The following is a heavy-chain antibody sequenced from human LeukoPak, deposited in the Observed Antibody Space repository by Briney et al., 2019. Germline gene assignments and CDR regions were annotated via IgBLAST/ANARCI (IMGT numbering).Heavy chain of an antibody. CDR1: GFTFSTYV. D-gene: IGHD4-11*01. V-gene: IGHV3-23*01. CDR3: AKGKWGLTTNNFDV. J-gene: IGHJ3*01. CDR2: VSESGVGT. Sequence: PGGSLRLSCVASGFTFSTYVMGWVRQVPGKGLDWVSSVSESGVGTYYADSVKGRFTISRDNSKDTLSLQMNSLRAEDTAVYYCAKGKWGLTTNNFDVWGQGTMVTVSS.